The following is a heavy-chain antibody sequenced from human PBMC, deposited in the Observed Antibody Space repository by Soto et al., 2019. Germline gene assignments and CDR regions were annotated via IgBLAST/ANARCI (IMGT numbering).Heavy chain of an antibody. CDR3: ASKIVTPGYHYYDY. D-gene: IGHD3-9*01. V-gene: IGHV3-48*03. CDR2: ISGSGTST. J-gene: IGHJ4*02. Sequence: LRLSCAASGFSFSSCEMSWVRQAPGKGLEWVSYISGSGTSTQYSDSVKGRFTISRDNAKNSLHLQMNSLGAEDTAVYYCASKIVTPGYHYYDYWGQGTLVTVSS. CDR1: GFSFSSCE.